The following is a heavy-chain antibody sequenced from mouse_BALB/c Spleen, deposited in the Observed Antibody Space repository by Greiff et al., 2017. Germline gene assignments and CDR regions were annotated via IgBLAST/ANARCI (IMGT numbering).Heavy chain of an antibody. J-gene: IGHJ2*01. V-gene: IGHV5-6-4*01. CDR3: TRDEEYGNYYFDY. CDR2: ISSGGSYT. D-gene: IGHD2-10*02. CDR1: GFTFSSYT. Sequence: DVQLVESGGGLVKPGGSLKLSCAASGFTFSSYTMSWVRQTPEKRLEWFATISSGGSYTYYPDSVKGRFTISRDNAKNTLYLQMSSLKSEDTAMYYCTRDEEYGNYYFDYWGQGTTLTVSS.